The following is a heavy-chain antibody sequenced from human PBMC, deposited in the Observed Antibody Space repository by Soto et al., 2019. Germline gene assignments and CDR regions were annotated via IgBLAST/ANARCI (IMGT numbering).Heavy chain of an antibody. V-gene: IGHV3-30*03. D-gene: IGHD2-15*01. CDR2: MAHDGSDQ. CDR3: ARSSGGSSYYPPDY. Sequence: QVQLVESGGGVVQPGGSLRLSCAASGFTFSSYGMQWVRQSPGEGLEWVAIMAHDGSDQYYGDSVKGRFTISRANSKNTLSLQMDSLRPEDTAVYYCARSSGGSSYYPPDYWGQGTRVTVSS. CDR1: GFTFSSYG. J-gene: IGHJ4*02.